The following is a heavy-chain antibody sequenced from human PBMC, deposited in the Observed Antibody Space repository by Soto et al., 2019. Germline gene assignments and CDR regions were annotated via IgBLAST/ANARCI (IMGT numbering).Heavy chain of an antibody. D-gene: IGHD6-6*01. Sequence: QVQLVESGGGVVQPGRSLRLSCAASGFTFSSYAMHWVRQAPGKGLEWVAVISYDGSNKYYADSVKGRFTISRDNSKNTLYLQMNSLRAEDTAVYYCARLSSSPDTYYYGMDVWCQGTTVTVSS. V-gene: IGHV3-30-3*01. J-gene: IGHJ6*02. CDR3: ARLSSSPDTYYYGMDV. CDR1: GFTFSSYA. CDR2: ISYDGSNK.